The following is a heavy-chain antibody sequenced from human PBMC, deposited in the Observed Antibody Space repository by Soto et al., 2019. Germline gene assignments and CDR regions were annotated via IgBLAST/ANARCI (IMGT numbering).Heavy chain of an antibody. CDR2: IYYSGST. V-gene: IGHV4-30-4*01. CDR1: GRSISSVNYY. Sequence: SETLSLTCTVSGRSISSVNYYWSWIRQPPGKGLEWIGYIYYSGSTYYNPSLRSRVTISVDTSKNQFSLKLSTVTAADTAVYYCARYGSGECNRGSCYSPFDYWGQGTLVTVSS. D-gene: IGHD2-15*01. J-gene: IGHJ4*02. CDR3: ARYGSGECNRGSCYSPFDY.